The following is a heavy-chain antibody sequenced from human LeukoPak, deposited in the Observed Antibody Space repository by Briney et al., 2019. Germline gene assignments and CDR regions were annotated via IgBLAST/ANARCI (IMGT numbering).Heavy chain of an antibody. CDR2: IKQDGSDT. V-gene: IGHV3-7*04. J-gene: IGHJ4*02. D-gene: IGHD6-19*01. CDR3: ARGRYTSGWYPDYFDY. CDR1: GFTFSSYW. Sequence: PGGSLRLSCAASGFTFSSYWMSWVRQAPGTGLEWVANIKQDGSDTYYEDSVKGRFTISRDNAKNSLYLQMNSVRAEDTAVYYCARGRYTSGWYPDYFDYWGQGTLVTVSS.